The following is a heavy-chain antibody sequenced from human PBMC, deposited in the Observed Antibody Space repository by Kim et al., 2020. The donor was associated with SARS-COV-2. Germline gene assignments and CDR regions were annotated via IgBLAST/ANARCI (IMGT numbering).Heavy chain of an antibody. J-gene: IGHJ3*01. CDR2: IGTGGDT. Sequence: GGSLRLSCAASGITFSTADMHWVRQTTGRGLEWVSAIGTGGDTYYSGSVKGRFTISRENAKNSLYLQMSSLRAGDTAVYYCAREGTGTTYDTFDLWGQGTMVTVSS. D-gene: IGHD1-7*01. V-gene: IGHV3-13*01. CDR1: GITFSTAD. CDR3: AREGTGTTYDTFDL.